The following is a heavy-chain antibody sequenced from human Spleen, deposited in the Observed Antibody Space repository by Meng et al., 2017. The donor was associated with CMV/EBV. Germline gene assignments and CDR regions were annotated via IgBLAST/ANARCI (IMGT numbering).Heavy chain of an antibody. D-gene: IGHD2-2*01. V-gene: IGHV1-69*05. Sequence: SVKVSCKASGGTFSSYAISWVRQAPGQGLEWMGGIIPIFGTANYAQKFQGRVTITTDESTSTAYMELRSLRSDDTAVYYCAREGKIPAAMAPDYWGQGTLVTVSS. J-gene: IGHJ4*02. CDR2: IIPIFGTA. CDR3: AREGKIPAAMAPDY. CDR1: GGTFSSYA.